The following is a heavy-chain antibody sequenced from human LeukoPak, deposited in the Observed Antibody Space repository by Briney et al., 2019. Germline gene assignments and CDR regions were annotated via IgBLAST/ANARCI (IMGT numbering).Heavy chain of an antibody. CDR3: ARIIVLRGGAYFDY. V-gene: IGHV1-18*01. D-gene: IGHD2/OR15-2a*01. Sequence: ASVKVSCKTSGYIFAHNGISWVRQAPGQGPEWMGWISAYNGDTNYAQNFQGRVTMTRDTSTSTVYMELRSLRSDDTAVYYCARIIVLRGGAYFDYWGQGTLVTVSS. CDR2: ISAYNGDT. J-gene: IGHJ4*02. CDR1: GYIFAHNG.